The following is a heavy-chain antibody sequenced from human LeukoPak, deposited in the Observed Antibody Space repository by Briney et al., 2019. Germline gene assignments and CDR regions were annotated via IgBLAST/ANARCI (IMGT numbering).Heavy chain of an antibody. CDR2: INHSGST. CDR3: ARLMYSRGYFDY. Sequence: SEALSLTCAVYGGSFGGYYWSWIRQPPGKGLEWIGEINHSGSTNYNPSLKSRVTISVDTSKNQFSLKLSSVTAADTAVYYCARLMYSRGYFDYWGQGTLVTVPS. J-gene: IGHJ4*02. CDR1: GGSFGGYY. V-gene: IGHV4-34*01. D-gene: IGHD2-21*01.